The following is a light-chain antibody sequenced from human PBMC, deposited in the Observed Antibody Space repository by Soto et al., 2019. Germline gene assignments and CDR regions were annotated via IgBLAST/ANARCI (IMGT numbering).Light chain of an antibody. V-gene: IGLV2-14*01. Sequence: QSVLSQPASVSGSPGQSITISCTGTSSDIGRYNYVSWYQQHPGMAPQLLIYEVSDRPSGVSNRFSGSKSGNTASLTISGLQAEDEADYYCSSYTAGGTIFGTGTKLTVL. CDR3: SSYTAGGTI. J-gene: IGLJ1*01. CDR2: EVS. CDR1: SSDIGRYNY.